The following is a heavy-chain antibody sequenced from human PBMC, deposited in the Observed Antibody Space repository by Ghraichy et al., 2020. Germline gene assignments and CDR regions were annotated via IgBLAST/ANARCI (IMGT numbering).Heavy chain of an antibody. CDR2: ISSSSSYI. CDR3: ARDKAGDQYGMDV. V-gene: IGHV3-21*01. Sequence: GGSLRLSCGASGFTFSAYSMNWVRQAPGKGLEWVSSISSSSSYIYYADSVKGRFTISRDNAKNSLYLQMNSLIAEDTAFYYCARDKAGDQYGMDVWGQGTTVTVSS. J-gene: IGHJ6*02. CDR1: GFTFSAYS. D-gene: IGHD2-2*01.